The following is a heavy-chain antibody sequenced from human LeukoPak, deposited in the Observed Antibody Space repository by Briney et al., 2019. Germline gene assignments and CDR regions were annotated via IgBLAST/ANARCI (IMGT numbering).Heavy chain of an antibody. J-gene: IGHJ6*03. CDR3: ARAWGAAAGTGYYYMDI. D-gene: IGHD6-13*01. CDR2: INHSGST. CDR1: GGSFSGYY. Sequence: PSETLSLTCAVYGGSFSGYYWSWIRHPPGKGLEWIWQINHSGSTKYNPSLTSRATISVGTSKNQSSLKLSSVNAADTAVYYCARAWGAAAGTGYYYMDIWGKGATVTVSS. V-gene: IGHV4-34*01.